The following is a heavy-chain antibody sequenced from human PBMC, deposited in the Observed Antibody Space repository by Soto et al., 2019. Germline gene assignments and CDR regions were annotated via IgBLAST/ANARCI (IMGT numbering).Heavy chain of an antibody. Sequence: ECGGGLVQPGGSLKLSCAVSGFTFSGSAMHWVRQASGKGLEWVGRIRSKSNSYATAYAASVKGRFTISRDDSKNTAYLQMNSLKTEDTAVYYCTRGYGDYVRDYWGQGTLVTVSS. D-gene: IGHD4-17*01. J-gene: IGHJ4*02. CDR2: IRSKSNSYAT. CDR3: TRGYGDYVRDY. CDR1: GFTFSGSA. V-gene: IGHV3-73*01.